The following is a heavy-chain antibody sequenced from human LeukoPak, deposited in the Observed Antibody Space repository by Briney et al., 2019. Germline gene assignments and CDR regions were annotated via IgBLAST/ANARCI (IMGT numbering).Heavy chain of an antibody. Sequence: GASVKVSCKASGYTLTSYGISWVRQAPGQGLEWMGRINPNSGGTNYAQKFQGRVTMTRDTSISTVYMELSRLRSDDTAVYYCARVGYYESSGYYEYWGQGTLVTVSS. CDR3: ARVGYYESSGYYEY. V-gene: IGHV1-2*06. J-gene: IGHJ4*02. CDR1: GYTLTSYG. CDR2: INPNSGGT. D-gene: IGHD3-22*01.